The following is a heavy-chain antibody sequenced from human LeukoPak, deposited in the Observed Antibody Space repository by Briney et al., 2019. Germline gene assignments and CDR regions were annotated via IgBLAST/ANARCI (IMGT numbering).Heavy chain of an antibody. J-gene: IGHJ4*02. V-gene: IGHV3-23*01. Sequence: GGPLRLSCAASRFTFSSYGMSWVRQAPGKGLEWVSGISSSGGSTYYADSVKGRFTISRDNSKNTLYLQMNSLRAEDTAVYYCARRAGAYTHPYDYWGQGTLVTVSS. CDR2: ISSSGGST. CDR3: ARRAGAYTHPYDY. CDR1: RFTFSSYG. D-gene: IGHD3-16*01.